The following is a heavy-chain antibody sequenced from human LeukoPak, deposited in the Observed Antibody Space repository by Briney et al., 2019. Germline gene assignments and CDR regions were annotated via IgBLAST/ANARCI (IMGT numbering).Heavy chain of an antibody. CDR2: INHSGST. Sequence: SETLSLTCAVYGESFSGYYWSWIRQPPGKGLEWIGEINHSGSTNYNPSLKSRVTISVDTSKNQFSLKLSSVTAADTAVYYCARDNYDVLTGSNNWFDPWGQGTLVTVSS. D-gene: IGHD3-9*01. V-gene: IGHV4-34*01. CDR1: GESFSGYY. CDR3: ARDNYDVLTGSNNWFDP. J-gene: IGHJ5*01.